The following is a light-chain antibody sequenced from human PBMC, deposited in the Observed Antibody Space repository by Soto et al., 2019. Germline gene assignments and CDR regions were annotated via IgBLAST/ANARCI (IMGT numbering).Light chain of an antibody. CDR1: QRISNS. CDR2: AAS. Sequence: DIQMTQSPSSLSASVGDRVTITCRASQRISNSLNWYQQKPGKAPDPLIYAASNLHRGVPSRFSGSGSGTDFTLTISSLQPEDFATYYCQQSYSSPQMYTFGQGTKLEIK. CDR3: QQSYSSPQMYT. J-gene: IGKJ2*01. V-gene: IGKV1-39*01.